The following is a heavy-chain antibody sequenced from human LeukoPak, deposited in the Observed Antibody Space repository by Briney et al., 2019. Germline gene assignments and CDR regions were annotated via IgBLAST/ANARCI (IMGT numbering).Heavy chain of an antibody. V-gene: IGHV3-23*01. CDR3: SKSTGLGIPDY. CDR2: ISGSGGST. J-gene: IGHJ4*02. CDR1: GFIFSSYV. D-gene: IGHD7-27*01. Sequence: GGSLRLSCAASGFIFSSYVMSWVRQAPGKGLDWVSGISGSGGSTYYADSVKGRFTISRDNSKNTLYLQMNSLRAEDTAVYYCSKSTGLGIPDYWGQGSLVTVSS.